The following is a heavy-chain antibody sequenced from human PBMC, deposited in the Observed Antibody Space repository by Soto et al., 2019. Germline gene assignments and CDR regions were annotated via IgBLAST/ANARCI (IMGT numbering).Heavy chain of an antibody. CDR3: ARDRAIISAPTNEYVFEI. J-gene: IGHJ6*02. CDR2: IYHSGTA. V-gene: IGHV4-59*01. Sequence: YETLCLTWTVSGGSITYDCWSWIRQTPGKGLEWIGYIYHSGTAEYNPSLKSRVTLSVDTSKSQFSLMMSSVTTADTAVYYCARDRAIISAPTNEYVFEIWGQGTTV. D-gene: IGHD1-1*01. CDR1: GGSITYDC.